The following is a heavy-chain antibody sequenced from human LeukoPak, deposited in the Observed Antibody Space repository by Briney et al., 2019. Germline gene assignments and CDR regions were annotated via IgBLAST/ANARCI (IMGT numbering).Heavy chain of an antibody. D-gene: IGHD1-1*01. V-gene: IGHV3-15*01. J-gene: IGHJ4*02. CDR3: TTDRRDWNPRD. Sequence: GGSLRLSCAASGFTFSNAWMSWVRQAPGKGLVWVGRIKSKTDGGTIDYAAPVKGRFTISRDDSKNTLYLQMNSLKTEDTAVYYCTTDRRDWNPRDWGQGTLVTVSS. CDR2: IKSKTDGGTI. CDR1: GFTFSNAW.